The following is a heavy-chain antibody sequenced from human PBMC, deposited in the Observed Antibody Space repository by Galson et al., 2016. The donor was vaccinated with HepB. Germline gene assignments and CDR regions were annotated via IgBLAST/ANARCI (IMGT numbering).Heavy chain of an antibody. Sequence: LRLSCAASGFTFSSYAMTWVRQAPGKGLEWIGYVFYSGTTNYNPSLRSRVTISVDTSKNQFSLKVSSVTAADTAVYYCARDPAGVRTGWNPSYFDYWGQGSLVTVSS. V-gene: IGHV4-59*01. J-gene: IGHJ4*02. D-gene: IGHD1-1*01. CDR2: VFYSGTT. CDR1: GFTFSSYA. CDR3: ARDPAGVRTGWNPSYFDY.